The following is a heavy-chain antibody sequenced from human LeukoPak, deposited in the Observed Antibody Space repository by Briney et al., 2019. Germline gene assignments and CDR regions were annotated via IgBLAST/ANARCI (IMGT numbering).Heavy chain of an antibody. CDR1: GGSISSSSYY. V-gene: IGHV4-39*01. J-gene: IGHJ6*03. CDR3: ARQNPEYYDILTGSGKSYMDV. Sequence: WETLSLTCTVSGGSISSSSYYWGWIRQPPGKGLEWIGSIYYSGSTYYNPSLKSRVTISVDTSKNQFSLKLSSVTAADTAVYYCARQNPEYYDILTGSGKSYMDVWGKGTTVTISS. D-gene: IGHD3-9*01. CDR2: IYYSGST.